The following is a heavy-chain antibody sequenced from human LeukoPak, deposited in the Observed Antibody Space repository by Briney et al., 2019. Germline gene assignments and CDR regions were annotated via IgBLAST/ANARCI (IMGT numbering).Heavy chain of an antibody. D-gene: IGHD4-11*01. V-gene: IGHV1-2*02. Sequence: ASVKVSCKASGYTFTGYYMHWVRQAPGQGLEWMGWINPNSGGTNYAQKFQGRVTMTRDTSISTAYMELSSLRSEDTAVYYCARDLIAVTTFNTGRRAGDYWGQGTLVTVSS. CDR2: INPNSGGT. CDR3: ARDLIAVTTFNTGRRAGDY. J-gene: IGHJ4*02. CDR1: GYTFTGYY.